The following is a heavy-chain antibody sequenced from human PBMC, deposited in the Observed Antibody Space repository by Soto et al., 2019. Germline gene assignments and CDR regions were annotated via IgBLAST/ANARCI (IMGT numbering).Heavy chain of an antibody. CDR1: GFTFSSYS. CDR2: ISSSSSTI. D-gene: IGHD3-3*01. V-gene: IGHV3-48*01. Sequence: GSLRLSCAASGFTFSSYSMNWVRQAPGKGLEWVSYISSSSSTIYYADSVKGRFTISRDNAKNSLYLQMNSLRAEDTAVYYCASPYYDFWSGYFNNWFDPWGQGTLVTVSS. J-gene: IGHJ5*02. CDR3: ASPYYDFWSGYFNNWFDP.